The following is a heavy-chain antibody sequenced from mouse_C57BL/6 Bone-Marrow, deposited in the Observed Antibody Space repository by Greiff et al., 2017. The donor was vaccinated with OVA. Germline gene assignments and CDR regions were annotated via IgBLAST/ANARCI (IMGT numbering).Heavy chain of an antibody. D-gene: IGHD1-1*01. CDR3: AYITTVPGYFDY. Sequence: QVQLQQPGAELVKPGASVKLSCKASGYTFTSYWMHWVKQRPGQGLEWIGMIHPNRGSTNYNEKFKSKATLTVDKSSSTAYMQLSSLTSEDSAVYDCAYITTVPGYFDYWGQGTTLTASS. CDR1: GYTFTSYW. J-gene: IGHJ2*01. V-gene: IGHV1-64*01. CDR2: IHPNRGST.